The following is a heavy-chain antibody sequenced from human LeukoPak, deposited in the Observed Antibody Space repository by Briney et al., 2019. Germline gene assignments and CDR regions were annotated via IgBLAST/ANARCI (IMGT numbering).Heavy chain of an antibody. CDR3: AKDLLEWDAFDI. CDR1: GFTFDDYA. Sequence: GGSLRLSCAASGFTFDDYAMHWVRQAPGKGLEWVSGISWNSGSIGYADSVKGRFTISRDNAKNSLYLQMNSLRAEDTALYYCAKDLLEWDAFDIWGQGTMVTVSS. V-gene: IGHV3-9*01. J-gene: IGHJ3*02. D-gene: IGHD3-10*01. CDR2: ISWNSGSI.